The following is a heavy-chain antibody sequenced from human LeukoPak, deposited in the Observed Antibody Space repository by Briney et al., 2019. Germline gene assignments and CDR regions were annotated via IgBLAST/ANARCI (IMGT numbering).Heavy chain of an antibody. CDR2: IYHSGGT. Sequence: PWGTLTLTCAVSGFSFSSDYYRCGLRPPPGKVVEVFGSIYHSGGTYYNPSLKSRVTISVDTSKNQFSLKLSSVTAADTAVYYCARHHLRLRLFDYWGQGTLVTVSS. CDR3: ARHHLRLRLFDY. V-gene: IGHV4-38-2*01. CDR1: GFSFSSDYY. D-gene: IGHD5/OR15-5a*01. J-gene: IGHJ4*02.